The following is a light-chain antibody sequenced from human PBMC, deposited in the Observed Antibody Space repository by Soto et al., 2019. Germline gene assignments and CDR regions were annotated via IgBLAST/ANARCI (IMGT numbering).Light chain of an antibody. V-gene: IGKV1D-12*01. Sequence: DLQMTQSPSSVPASVGDRVTITCRASQDIAVWLGWYQQKPGKAPKLLIHEASSLQSGVPSRFSGSGSGTDFTLTISSLQPEDFATYYCQQANSFPLTFGGGTKVEI. J-gene: IGKJ4*01. CDR3: QQANSFPLT. CDR2: EAS. CDR1: QDIAVW.